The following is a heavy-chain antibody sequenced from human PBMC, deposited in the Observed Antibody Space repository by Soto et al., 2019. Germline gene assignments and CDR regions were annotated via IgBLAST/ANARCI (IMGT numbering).Heavy chain of an antibody. Sequence: QVQLVESGGGVVQPGRSLRLSCAASGFTFSSYGMHWVRQAPGKGLEWVAVISYDGSNKYYADSVKGRFTISRDNSKNTLYLQMNSLRAEDTALYYCAKDLYLPVYSSSWPEPNYWGQGTLVTVSS. CDR2: ISYDGSNK. V-gene: IGHV3-30*18. CDR1: GFTFSSYG. D-gene: IGHD6-13*01. CDR3: AKDLYLPVYSSSWPEPNY. J-gene: IGHJ4*02.